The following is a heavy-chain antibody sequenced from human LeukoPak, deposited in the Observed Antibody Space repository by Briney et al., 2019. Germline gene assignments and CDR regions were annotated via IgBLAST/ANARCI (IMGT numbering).Heavy chain of an antibody. Sequence: ASVKVSCKASGYTFTGYYMHWVRQAPGQGLEWMGWINPNSGGTNYAQKFQGRVTITRDTSISTAYMELSRLRSDDTPVYYCARDRGTTVTTYPDYWGQGTLVTVSS. CDR1: GYTFTGYY. CDR3: ARDRGTTVTTYPDY. CDR2: INPNSGGT. D-gene: IGHD4-17*01. J-gene: IGHJ4*02. V-gene: IGHV1-2*02.